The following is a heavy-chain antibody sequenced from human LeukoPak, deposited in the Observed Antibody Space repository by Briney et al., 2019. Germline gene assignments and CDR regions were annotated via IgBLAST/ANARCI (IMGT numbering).Heavy chain of an antibody. V-gene: IGHV3-74*01. J-gene: IGHJ4*02. D-gene: IGHD6-19*01. CDR3: ARPVADTYAPLDC. CDR1: GFTFSSYW. Sequence: GGSLRLSCAASGFTFSSYWMHWVRQTPGKGLIYISRINNDGSSANYADSVRGRFTISRDNAENTLYLQMNSLRAEDTAVYCCARPVADTYAPLDCWGQGTLVTVSS. CDR2: INNDGSSA.